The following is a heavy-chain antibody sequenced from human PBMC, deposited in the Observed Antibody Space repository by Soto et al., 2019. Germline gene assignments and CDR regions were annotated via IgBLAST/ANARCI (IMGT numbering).Heavy chain of an antibody. CDR2: ISYDGSNK. J-gene: IGHJ3*02. Sequence: PGGSLRLSCAASGFTFSSYGMHWVRQAPGKGLEWVAVISYDGSNKYYADSVKGRFTISRDNSKNTLYLQMNSLRAEDTAVYYCAKTNYYDSRGYQHDAFDIWGQGTMVTVSS. D-gene: IGHD3-22*01. V-gene: IGHV3-30*18. CDR3: AKTNYYDSRGYQHDAFDI. CDR1: GFTFSSYG.